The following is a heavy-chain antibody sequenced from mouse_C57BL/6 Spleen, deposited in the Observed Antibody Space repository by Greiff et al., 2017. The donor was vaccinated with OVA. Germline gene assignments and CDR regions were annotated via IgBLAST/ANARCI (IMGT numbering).Heavy chain of an antibody. CDR1: GYAFSSSW. CDR3: ASYSSGRDYFDY. CDR2: IYPGDGDT. V-gene: IGHV1-82*01. Sequence: QVHVKQSGPELVKPGASVKISCKASGYAFSSSWMNWVKQRPGKGLEWIGRIYPGDGDTNYNGKFKGKATLTADKSSSTAYMQLSSLTSEDSAVYFCASYSSGRDYFDYWGQGTTLTVSS. J-gene: IGHJ2*01. D-gene: IGHD3-2*02.